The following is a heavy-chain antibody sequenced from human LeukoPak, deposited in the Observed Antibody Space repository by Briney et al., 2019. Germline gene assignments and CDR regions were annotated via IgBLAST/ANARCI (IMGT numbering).Heavy chain of an antibody. CDR3: ARGRYCSDGSCYLDY. CDR1: VYTFTSYA. D-gene: IGHD2-15*01. CDR2: INTNTGNP. J-gene: IGHJ4*02. Sequence: ASVKVSCKASVYTFTSYAMSWVRQAPGQGLEWMGWINTNTGNPTYAQGFTGRFVFSLDTSVSTAYLQISSLKAEDTAVYYCARGRYCSDGSCYLDYWGQGTLVTVSS. V-gene: IGHV7-4-1*02.